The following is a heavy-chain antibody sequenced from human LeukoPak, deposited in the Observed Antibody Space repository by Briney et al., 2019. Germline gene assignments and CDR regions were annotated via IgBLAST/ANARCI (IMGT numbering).Heavy chain of an antibody. J-gene: IGHJ6*02. Sequence: RASVKVSCKASGGTFSSYAISWVRQAPGHGLEWMGGIIPIFGTANYAQKFQGRVTITADESTSTAYMELSSLRSEDTAVYYCARSRIAVAGTYYYYYGMDVWGQGTTVTVSS. D-gene: IGHD6-19*01. CDR3: ARSRIAVAGTYYYYYGMDV. CDR1: GGTFSSYA. V-gene: IGHV1-69*13. CDR2: IIPIFGTA.